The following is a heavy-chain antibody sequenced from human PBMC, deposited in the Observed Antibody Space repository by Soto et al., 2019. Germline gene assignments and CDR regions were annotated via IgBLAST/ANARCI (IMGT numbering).Heavy chain of an antibody. Sequence: QVQLVQSGAEVKKPGSSVKVSCKASGGTFSSYTISWVRQAPGQGLEWMGRIIPILGIANYAQKFQGRVTITADKATSTAYMELSSLRSEDTAVYSCARMVAPRDPDFDYWGQGTLVTVSS. CDR2: IIPILGIA. J-gene: IGHJ4*02. V-gene: IGHV1-69*02. CDR3: ARMVAPRDPDFDY. CDR1: GGTFSSYT. D-gene: IGHD2-15*01.